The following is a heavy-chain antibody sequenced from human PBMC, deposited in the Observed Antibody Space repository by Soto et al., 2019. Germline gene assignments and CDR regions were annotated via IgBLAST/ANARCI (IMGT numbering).Heavy chain of an antibody. CDR3: AKDSSSYWYYGMDV. J-gene: IGHJ6*02. D-gene: IGHD6-6*01. Sequence: GGSLRLSCAASGFTFSSYAMSWVRQAPGKGLEWVSAISGSGGSTYYADSVKGRFTISRDNSKNTLYLQMNSLRAEDTAVYYCAKDSSSYWYYGMDVWGQGTTVTVSS. CDR1: GFTFSSYA. CDR2: ISGSGGST. V-gene: IGHV3-23*01.